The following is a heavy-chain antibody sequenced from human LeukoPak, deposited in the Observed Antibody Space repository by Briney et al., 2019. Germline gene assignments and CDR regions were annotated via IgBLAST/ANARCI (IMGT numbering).Heavy chain of an antibody. CDR3: AKVTAGY. Sequence: PPGGSLRLSCAASGCTFRSNGMSWVRQAPGKGLEWVSVISSSGGTTYFADSVKGRFTISRDNSKNTLFLQMNSLRAEDTAVYYCAKVTAGYWGQGTLVTVSS. V-gene: IGHV3-23*01. CDR2: ISSSGGTT. J-gene: IGHJ4*02. D-gene: IGHD6-13*01. CDR1: GCTFRSNG.